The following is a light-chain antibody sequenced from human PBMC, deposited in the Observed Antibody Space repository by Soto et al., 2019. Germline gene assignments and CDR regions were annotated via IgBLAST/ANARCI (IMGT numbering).Light chain of an antibody. J-gene: IGLJ1*01. V-gene: IGLV2-14*01. CDR3: SSYTSTTTLV. Sequence: QSVLTQPASVSGSPGRSITISCTGSSSDVGAYKYVSWYQQSPGKAPKLMIYEVSSRPSGVSNRFSGSKSGNTASLTISGLQAEDETDYYCSSYTSTTTLVFGTATKATV. CDR2: EVS. CDR1: SSDVGAYKY.